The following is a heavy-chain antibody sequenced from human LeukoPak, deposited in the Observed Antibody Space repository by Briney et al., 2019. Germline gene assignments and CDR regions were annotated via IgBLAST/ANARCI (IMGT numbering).Heavy chain of an antibody. V-gene: IGHV4-39*01. J-gene: IGHJ4*02. Sequence: PSETLSLTCTVSGGSISSSSYYWGWIRQPPGKGLEWIGGNYYSGSTYYNPSLKSRVTISVDTSKNQFSLNLSSVTAADTAVYYCALDTIGARPNFDYWGQGTLVTVSS. CDR3: ALDTIGARPNFDY. CDR2: NYYSGST. D-gene: IGHD4/OR15-4a*01. CDR1: GGSISSSSYY.